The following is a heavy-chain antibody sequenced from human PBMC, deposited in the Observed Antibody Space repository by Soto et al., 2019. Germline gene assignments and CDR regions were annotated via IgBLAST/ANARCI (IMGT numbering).Heavy chain of an antibody. J-gene: IGHJ6*02. CDR1: GFTFSSYG. D-gene: IGHD1-7*01. V-gene: IGHV3-33*01. CDR3: ARDPHALGITGTTGYGMDV. Sequence: QVQLVESGGGVVQPGRSLRLSCAASGFTFSSYGMHWVRQAPGKGLEWVAVIWYDGSNKYYADSVKGRFTISRDNSKNTLYLQMNSLRAEDTAVYYCARDPHALGITGTTGYGMDVWGQGTTVTVSS. CDR2: IWYDGSNK.